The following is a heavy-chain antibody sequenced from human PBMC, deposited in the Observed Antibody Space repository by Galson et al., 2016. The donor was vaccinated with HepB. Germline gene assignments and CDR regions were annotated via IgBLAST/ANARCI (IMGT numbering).Heavy chain of an antibody. V-gene: IGHV5-10-1*01. D-gene: IGHD3-22*01. CDR1: GYSFTSYW. Sequence: GAEVKKPGESLRISCKGSGYSFTSYWISWVRQMPGKGLEWMGRIDPSDSYTNYSPSFQGHVTISADKSISTAYLQWSSLKASDTAMYYCARHRYYYDSSGYYYALGYWGQGTLVTVSS. J-gene: IGHJ4*02. CDR3: ARHRYYYDSSGYYYALGY. CDR2: IDPSDSYT.